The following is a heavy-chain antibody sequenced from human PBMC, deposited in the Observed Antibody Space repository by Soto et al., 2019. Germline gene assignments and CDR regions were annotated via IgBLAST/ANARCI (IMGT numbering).Heavy chain of an antibody. Sequence: QVTLKESGPVLVKPTETLTLSCTVSGFSLSNARMSVSRIRQPPGKALEWLAHIFSNDAKSYSASLKSRLTISKDTSKSQVVLTMTNMDPVDTATYYCARIRGWGWLGPNDYWGQGTLVTVSS. CDR3: ARIRGWGWLGPNDY. D-gene: IGHD3-10*01. CDR1: GFSLSNARMS. V-gene: IGHV2-26*01. J-gene: IGHJ4*02. CDR2: IFSNDAK.